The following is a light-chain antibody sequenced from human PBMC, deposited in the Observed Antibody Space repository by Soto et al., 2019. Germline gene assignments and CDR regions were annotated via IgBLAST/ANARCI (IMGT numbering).Light chain of an antibody. J-gene: IGKJ1*01. CDR2: GAS. CDR3: QQYGSSPCT. V-gene: IGKV3-20*01. Sequence: EIVLTQSPGTLSLSPGERATLSCRASQSVSSSYLAWYQQKPGQAPRLLIYGASSRATGIPDRFSGSGSGTDFTLTFSRLEPEDFAVYYCQQYGSSPCTFGQGTKVEIK. CDR1: QSVSSSY.